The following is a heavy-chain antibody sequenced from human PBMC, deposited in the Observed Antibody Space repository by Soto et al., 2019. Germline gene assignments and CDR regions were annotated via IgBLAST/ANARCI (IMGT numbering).Heavy chain of an antibody. CDR1: GYTFTSYG. Sequence: ASVKVSCKASGYTFTSYGMHWVRQAPGQRLEWMGWINAGNGNTKYSQKFQGRVTITRDTSASTAYMELSSLRSEDTAVYYCARGIVGATAYDYWGQGTLVTVSS. D-gene: IGHD1-26*01. CDR2: INAGNGNT. V-gene: IGHV1-3*01. J-gene: IGHJ4*02. CDR3: ARGIVGATAYDY.